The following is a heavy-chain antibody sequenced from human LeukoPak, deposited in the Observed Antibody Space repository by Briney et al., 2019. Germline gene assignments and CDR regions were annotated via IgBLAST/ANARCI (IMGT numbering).Heavy chain of an antibody. CDR3: AAVAYCGGDCPSYWYFDL. D-gene: IGHD2-21*01. V-gene: IGHV1-58*01. CDR2: IVVGSGNT. J-gene: IGHJ2*01. CDR1: GFTFTSSA. Sequence: SVKVSCKASGFTFTSSAVQWVRQARGQRLEWIGWIVVGSGNTNYAQKFQERVTITRDMSTSTAYMELSSLRSEDTAVYYCAAVAYCGGDCPSYWYFDLWGRRTLVTVSS.